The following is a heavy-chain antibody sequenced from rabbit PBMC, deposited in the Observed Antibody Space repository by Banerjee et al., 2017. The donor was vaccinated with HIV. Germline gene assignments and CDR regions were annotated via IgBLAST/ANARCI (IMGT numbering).Heavy chain of an antibody. D-gene: IGHD4-2*01. CDR2: IYAGSSGST. V-gene: IGHV1S40*01. CDR1: GFSFSSSYY. CDR3: ARAGYAGVGYADFGL. Sequence: QSLEESGGDLVKPGASLTLTCTASGFSFSSSYYMCWVRQAPGKGLELIACIYAGSSGSTYYASWAKGRFTISKTSSTTVTLQMTSLTAADTATYFCARAGYAGVGYADFGLWGQGTLVTVS. J-gene: IGHJ4*01.